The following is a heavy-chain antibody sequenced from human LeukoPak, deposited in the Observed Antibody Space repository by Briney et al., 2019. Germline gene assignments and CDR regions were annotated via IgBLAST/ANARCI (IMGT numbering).Heavy chain of an antibody. CDR2: ISWYSGNI. CDR1: GFTFDDHA. J-gene: IGHJ6*02. V-gene: IGHV3-9*01. Sequence: GGSLRLSCVASGFTFDDHAMHWVRQAPGKGLEWVSSISWYSGNIGYADSVKGRFSISRDNAKNTLYLEMNSLRTDDTALYFCARDVRRRAFAMDVWGLGTTVAVSS. D-gene: IGHD6-25*01. CDR3: ARDVRRRAFAMDV.